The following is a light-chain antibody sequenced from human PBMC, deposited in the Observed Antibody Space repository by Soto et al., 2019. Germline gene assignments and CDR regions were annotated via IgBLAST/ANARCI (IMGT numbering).Light chain of an antibody. Sequence: QPVLTQSPSASASLGASVKLTCTLSSGHSSYAIAWHQQQPETGPRYLMKLNSDGSHNKGDGLPDRFSGSSSGAERYLTISSLQSEDEADYYCQTWGTGFSVVFGGGTKLTVL. CDR3: QTWGTGFSVV. V-gene: IGLV4-69*01. J-gene: IGLJ2*01. CDR2: LNSDGSH. CDR1: SGHSSYA.